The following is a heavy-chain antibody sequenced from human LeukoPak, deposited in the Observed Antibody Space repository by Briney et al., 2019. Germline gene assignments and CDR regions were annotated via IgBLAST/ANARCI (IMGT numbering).Heavy chain of an antibody. CDR1: GGSISSGSYY. CDR3: ARVAVSGRVFDY. Sequence: PSETLSLTCTVSGGSISSGSYYWSWIRQPAGKGLEWIGRIYTSGSTNYNPSLKSRVTISVDTSKNQFSLKLSSVTAADTAVYYCARVAVSGRVFDYWGQGSLVTVSS. V-gene: IGHV4-61*02. D-gene: IGHD6-19*01. CDR2: IYTSGST. J-gene: IGHJ4*02.